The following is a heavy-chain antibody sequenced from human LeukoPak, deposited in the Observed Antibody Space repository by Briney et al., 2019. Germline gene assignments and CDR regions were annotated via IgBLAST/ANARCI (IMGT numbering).Heavy chain of an antibody. Sequence: KPSETLSLTCTVSGGSISSSSYYWGWIRQPPGKGLEWIGEINHSGSTNYNPSLKSRVTISVDTSKNQFSLKLSSVTAADTAVYYCARGGGYSGYGSNWFDPWGQGTLVTVSS. J-gene: IGHJ5*02. V-gene: IGHV4-39*07. D-gene: IGHD5-12*01. CDR3: ARGGGYSGYGSNWFDP. CDR1: GGSISSSSYY. CDR2: INHSGST.